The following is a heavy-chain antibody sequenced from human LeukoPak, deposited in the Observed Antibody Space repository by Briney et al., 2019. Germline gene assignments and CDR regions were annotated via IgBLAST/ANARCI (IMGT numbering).Heavy chain of an antibody. J-gene: IGHJ4*02. Sequence: PSETLSLTCTVSGGSISSSSYYWGWIRPPPGQGLEWVGSIYYSGSTYYNPALSSLVTISVDTSKYRVSLKLSFVTAYNPSVYFCARGSDYWGQGTLVTVSS. CDR1: GGSISSSSYY. D-gene: IGHD6-6*01. CDR2: IYYSGST. CDR3: ARGSDY. V-gene: IGHV4-39*02.